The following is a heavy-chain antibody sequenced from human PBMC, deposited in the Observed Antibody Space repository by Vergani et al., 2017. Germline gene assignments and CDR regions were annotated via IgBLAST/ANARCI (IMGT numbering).Heavy chain of an antibody. CDR3: ERDKALRWIQRNAFDI. Sequence: QVQLQQCGAGLLKPSETLSLTCAVYGGSFSGYSWSWIRQRPGKGLEWVGEINHSGSTNYNPSLKSRVTISVDTYKNQFSLKLSSVTAADTAVYYCERDKALRWIQRNAFDIWGQGTMVTVSS. CDR1: GGSFSGYS. J-gene: IGHJ3*02. D-gene: IGHD5-24*01. V-gene: IGHV4-34*01. CDR2: INHSGST.